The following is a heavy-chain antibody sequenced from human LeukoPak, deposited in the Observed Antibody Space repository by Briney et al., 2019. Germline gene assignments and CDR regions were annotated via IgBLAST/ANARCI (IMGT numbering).Heavy chain of an antibody. CDR1: GFTFSNYW. CDR2: IKRDGSEK. V-gene: IGHV3-7*03. Sequence: GGSLRLSCEASGFTFSNYWMSWVRQAPGKGLEWVANIKRDGSEKYFVDSVKGRFTITRDNAKNSMFLQMNSLRAEDTAVYYCVRDGSIGWHIDHWGQGTLVTVSS. J-gene: IGHJ4*02. CDR3: VRDGSIGWHIDH. D-gene: IGHD6-19*01.